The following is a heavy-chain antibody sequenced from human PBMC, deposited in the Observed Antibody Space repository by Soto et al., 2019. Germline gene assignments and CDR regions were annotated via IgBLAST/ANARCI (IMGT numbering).Heavy chain of an antibody. CDR1: GVSISIPNW. Sequence: SETLYLTCAVSGVSISIPNWWAWVRQAPGKGLEWIGEIDHSGTTNYNPSLNSRVTISLDRSKNQFSLRLTSVAAADTAVYFCARGKFYAFDIWGKGTMVT. CDR3: ARGKFYAFDI. J-gene: IGHJ3*02. V-gene: IGHV4-4*02. CDR2: IDHSGTT.